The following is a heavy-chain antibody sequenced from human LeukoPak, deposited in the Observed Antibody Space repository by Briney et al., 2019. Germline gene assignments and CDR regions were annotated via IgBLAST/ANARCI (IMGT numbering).Heavy chain of an antibody. J-gene: IGHJ5*02. CDR3: ARDSGQLVSGWFDP. CDR2: ISSSSSYI. CDR1: GFTFSSYN. D-gene: IGHD6-13*01. V-gene: IGHV3-21*01. Sequence: GGSLRLSCAASGFTFSSYNMNWVRQAPGKGLEWVSSISSSSSYIYYADSVKGRFTISRDNSQNTLYLQMNSLRAEDTAVYYCARDSGQLVSGWFDPWGQGTLVTVSS.